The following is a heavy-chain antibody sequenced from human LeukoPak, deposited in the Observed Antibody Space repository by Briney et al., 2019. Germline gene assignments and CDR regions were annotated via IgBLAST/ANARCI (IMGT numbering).Heavy chain of an antibody. Sequence: ASVKVSCKASGYTFTDYYMHWVRQAPGQGLEWMGWINPNSGGTNYAQKFQGRVTMTRDTSISTVYMEMSRLRSDDTAVYYCARDRAFIAAAGMVDYWGQGTLVTVSS. CDR2: INPNSGGT. J-gene: IGHJ4*02. V-gene: IGHV1-2*02. D-gene: IGHD6-13*01. CDR3: ARDRAFIAAAGMVDY. CDR1: GYTFTDYY.